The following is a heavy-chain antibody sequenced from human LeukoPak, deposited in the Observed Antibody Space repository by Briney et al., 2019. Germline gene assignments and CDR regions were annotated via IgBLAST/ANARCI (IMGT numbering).Heavy chain of an antibody. D-gene: IGHD1-26*01. Sequence: GGSLRLFCAASGFTVSSNYMSWVRQAPGKGLEWVSVIYSGGSTYYADSVKGRFTISRDNSKNTLYLQMSSLRAEDTAVYYCARDMSSRGDYWGQGTLVTVSS. CDR1: GFTVSSNY. CDR3: ARDMSSRGDY. J-gene: IGHJ4*02. CDR2: IYSGGST. V-gene: IGHV3-66*01.